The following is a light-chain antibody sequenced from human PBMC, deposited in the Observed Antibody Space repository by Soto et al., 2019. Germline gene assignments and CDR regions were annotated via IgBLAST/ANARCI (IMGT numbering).Light chain of an antibody. CDR3: QQRSNWPRT. CDR1: QSVNSR. Sequence: EIVMTQSPATLSVSPGERATLSCRASQSVNSRLAWYQHKPGQAPRLLIYHTSNRATGIPARFSGSGSGTDFTLTISSLEPEDFAVYYCQQRSNWPRTFGQGTKVDI. CDR2: HTS. V-gene: IGKV3-11*01. J-gene: IGKJ1*01.